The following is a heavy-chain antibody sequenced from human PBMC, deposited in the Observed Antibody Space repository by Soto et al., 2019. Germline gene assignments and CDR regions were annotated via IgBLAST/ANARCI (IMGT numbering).Heavy chain of an antibody. V-gene: IGHV3-23*01. J-gene: IGHJ5*02. CDR1: GFTFSSYA. CDR3: AKDLALGPLYDSLGFDP. Sequence: PGGSLRLSCAASGFTFSSYAMSWVRQAPGKGLEWVSAISGSGGSTYYADSVKDRFTISRDNSKNTLYLQMNSLRAEDTAVYYCAKDLALGPLYDSLGFDPWGQGTLVTVSS. CDR2: ISGSGGST. D-gene: IGHD3-16*01.